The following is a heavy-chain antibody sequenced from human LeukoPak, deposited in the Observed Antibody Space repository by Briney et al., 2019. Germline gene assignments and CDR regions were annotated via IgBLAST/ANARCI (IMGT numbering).Heavy chain of an antibody. V-gene: IGHV4-38-2*01. CDR3: ARCHYSQLHGGRAFDI. J-gene: IGHJ3*02. Sequence: SETLSLTCAVSGYSISSGYYWGWIRQPPGKGLEWIGSSYHSGSTYYNPSLKSRVTISVDTSKNQFSLKLSSVTAADTAVYYCARCHYSQLHGGRAFDIWGQGTMVTVSS. CDR2: SYHSGST. D-gene: IGHD2-2*01. CDR1: GYSISSGYY.